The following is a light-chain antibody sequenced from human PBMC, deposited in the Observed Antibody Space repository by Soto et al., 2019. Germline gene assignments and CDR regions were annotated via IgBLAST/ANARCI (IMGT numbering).Light chain of an antibody. J-gene: IGLJ1*01. CDR3: AVWDDSLNGYV. CDR1: SSNIGSNT. Sequence: QPVLTQPPSASGTPGQRVTISCSGSSSNIGSNTVNWYQHLPRAAPKLLIQSNNQRPSGVPDRFSGSQSGTSASLAISGLQSEDEAEYYCAVWDDSLNGYVFGTGTKLTVL. CDR2: SNN. V-gene: IGLV1-44*01.